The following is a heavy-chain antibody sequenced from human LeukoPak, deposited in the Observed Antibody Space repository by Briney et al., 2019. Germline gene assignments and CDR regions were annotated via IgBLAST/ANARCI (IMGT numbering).Heavy chain of an antibody. D-gene: IGHD2-15*01. J-gene: IGHJ4*02. CDR1: GFTFSTYA. Sequence: PGGSLRLSCAASGFTFSTYAMHWVRQAAGKGLQWVAVISSDGSKKYYTDPVKGRFTISRDDSRHTLYLQMNSLRIEDTAVYYCARDPTQGKFEYWGQGTLVTVSS. CDR3: ARDPTQGKFEY. V-gene: IGHV3-30*04. CDR2: ISSDGSKK.